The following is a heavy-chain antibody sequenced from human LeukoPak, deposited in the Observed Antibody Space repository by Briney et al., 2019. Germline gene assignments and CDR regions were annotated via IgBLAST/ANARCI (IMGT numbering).Heavy chain of an antibody. CDR2: IYYSGST. CDR1: GGSISSSYW. CDR3: ARDGELDYYDSSGPFPFDI. J-gene: IGHJ3*02. Sequence: PSETLSLTCAVSGGSISSSYWWSWVRQPPGKGLEWIGSIYYSGSTYYNPSLKSRVTISVDTSKNQFSLKLSSVTAADTAVYYCARDGELDYYDSSGPFPFDIWGQGTMVTVSS. V-gene: IGHV4-4*02. D-gene: IGHD3-22*01.